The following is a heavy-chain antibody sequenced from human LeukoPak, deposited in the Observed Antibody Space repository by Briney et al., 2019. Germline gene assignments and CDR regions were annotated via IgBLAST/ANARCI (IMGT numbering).Heavy chain of an antibody. D-gene: IGHD2-15*01. J-gene: IGHJ3*02. V-gene: IGHV4-34*01. CDR2: INHSGTT. CDR3: ARFPCSGDSCYSGIRAFDI. Sequence: SETLSLTCAVYGGSLSGYYWNWIRQSPGKGLEGIGEINHSGTTNYNPSLKSRFTISVDTSKNQFSLRLTSVTAADTAVYYCARFPCSGDSCYSGIRAFDIWGQGTMVTVSS. CDR1: GGSLSGYY.